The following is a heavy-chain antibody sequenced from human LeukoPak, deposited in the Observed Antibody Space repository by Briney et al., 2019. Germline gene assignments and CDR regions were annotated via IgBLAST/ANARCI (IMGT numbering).Heavy chain of an antibody. CDR2: INWNGGST. CDR1: GFSFDFDDYA. CDR3: ARGRYLQQQLVLGY. Sequence: GGSLRLSCTASGFSFDFDDYAMSWVRQVPGKGLEWVSGINWNGGSTGYADSVKGRFTISRDNAKNSLFLQMNSLRAEDTAVYYCARGRYLQQQLVLGYWGQGTLVTVSS. J-gene: IGHJ4*02. D-gene: IGHD6-13*01. V-gene: IGHV3-20*04.